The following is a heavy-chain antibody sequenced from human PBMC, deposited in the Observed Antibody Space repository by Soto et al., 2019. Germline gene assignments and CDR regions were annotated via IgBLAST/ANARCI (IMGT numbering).Heavy chain of an antibody. D-gene: IGHD2-2*01. CDR3: ARWACSSSSCRATAFDI. V-gene: IGHV1-18*01. Sequence: ASVKVSCKASGYTFTSYGVSWVRQATGQGLEWMGWISTYNSNTYYAQKFQGRATVTADTPTSTAYLELRSLSSDDTALYYCARWACSSSSCRATAFDIWGPGTMVTVSS. CDR1: GYTFTSYG. J-gene: IGHJ3*02. CDR2: ISTYNSNT.